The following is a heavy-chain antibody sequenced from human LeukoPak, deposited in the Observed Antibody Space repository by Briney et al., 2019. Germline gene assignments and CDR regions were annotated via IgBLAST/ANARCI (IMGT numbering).Heavy chain of an antibody. CDR1: GFTFSSYS. J-gene: IGHJ4*02. Sequence: GGSLRLSCAASGFTFSSYSMNWVRQAPGKGLEWVSSISSSSSYIYYADSVKGRFTISRDNAKNSLYLQMNSLRAEDTAVYYCARGGRSGSFLDGDYWGQGTLVTVSS. CDR3: ARGGRSGSFLDGDY. V-gene: IGHV3-21*01. CDR2: ISSSSSYI. D-gene: IGHD1-26*01.